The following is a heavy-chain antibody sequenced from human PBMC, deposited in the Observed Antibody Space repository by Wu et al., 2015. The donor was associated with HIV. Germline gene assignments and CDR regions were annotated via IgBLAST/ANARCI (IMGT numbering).Heavy chain of an antibody. J-gene: IGHJ4*02. D-gene: IGHD1-14*01. CDR1: GYTFTGYY. V-gene: IGHV1-2*02. CDR3: ARVLPGITSNHAPDFDY. CDR2: INPNSGGT. Sequence: QVQLVQSGAEVKKPGASVKVSCKASGYTFTGYYMHWVRQAPGQGLEWMGWINPNSGGTNYAQKFQGRVTMTRDTSISTAYMELSRLRSDDTAVYYCARVLPGITSNHAPDFDYWGQGTLVTVSS.